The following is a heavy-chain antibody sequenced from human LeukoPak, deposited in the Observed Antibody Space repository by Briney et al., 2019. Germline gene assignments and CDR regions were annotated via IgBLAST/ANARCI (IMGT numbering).Heavy chain of an antibody. CDR1: GFTFSSYW. CDR3: ARDGDFQRDDAFDI. D-gene: IGHD3-3*01. Sequence: TGGSLRLSCAASGFTFSSYWMHWVRQAPGKGLVWASRINSDGSSTSYADSVKGRFTISRDNAKNTLYLQMNSLRAEDTAVYYCARDGDFQRDDAFDIWGQGTMVTVSS. CDR2: INSDGSST. J-gene: IGHJ3*02. V-gene: IGHV3-74*01.